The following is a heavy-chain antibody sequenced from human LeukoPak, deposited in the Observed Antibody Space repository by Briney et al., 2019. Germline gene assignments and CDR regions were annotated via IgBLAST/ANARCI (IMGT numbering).Heavy chain of an antibody. CDR2: IYYSGST. CDR1: GGSISSYY. V-gene: IGHV4-59*08. CDR3: ARIRGSGWPDYFDY. Sequence: SETLSLTCTVSGGSISSYYWSWLRQPPGKGLEWIGYIYYSGSTNYNPSLKSRVTISVDTCKKQFSLKLSSVTAADTAVYYCARIRGSGWPDYFDYWGQGTLVTVSS. D-gene: IGHD6-19*01. J-gene: IGHJ4*02.